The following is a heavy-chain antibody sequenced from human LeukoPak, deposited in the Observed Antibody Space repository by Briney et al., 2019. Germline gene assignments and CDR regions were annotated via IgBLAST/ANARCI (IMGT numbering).Heavy chain of an antibody. V-gene: IGHV3-7*01. CDR1: GFTFSRHW. J-gene: IGHJ4*02. CDR3: ARTVPGHPDDYFDY. Sequence: GGSLRLSCAASGFTFSRHWMSWVRQAPGKRLERVAHMNQDGSAIYSIDSVKGRFTTSRDNDKNSLYLQMNGLTVADTAVYYCARTVPGHPDDYFDYWGQGTLVTVSS. CDR2: MNQDGSAI. D-gene: IGHD6-19*01.